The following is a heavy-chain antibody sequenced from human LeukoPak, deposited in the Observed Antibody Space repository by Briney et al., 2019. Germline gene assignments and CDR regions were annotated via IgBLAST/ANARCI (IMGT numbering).Heavy chain of an antibody. CDR3: ARQGYGGNPQGAADY. D-gene: IGHD4-23*01. CDR2: IIPIFGTA. CDR1: GGTFSSYA. Sequence: SVKVSCKASGGTFSSYAISWVRQAPGQGLEWMGGIIPIFGTANYAQKFQGRVTITADESTSTAYMELSSLRSEDTAVYYCARQGYGGNPQGAADYWGQGTLVTVSS. V-gene: IGHV1-69*13. J-gene: IGHJ4*02.